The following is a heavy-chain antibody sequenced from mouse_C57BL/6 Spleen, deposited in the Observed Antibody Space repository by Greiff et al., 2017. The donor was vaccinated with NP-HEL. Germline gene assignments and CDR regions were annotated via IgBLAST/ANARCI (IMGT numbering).Heavy chain of an antibody. D-gene: IGHD2-4*01. CDR3: ARRGRYDYFWYFDV. CDR1: GYTFTSYW. CDR2: IYPGSGST. V-gene: IGHV1-55*01. J-gene: IGHJ1*03. Sequence: QVQLQQPGAELVKPGASVKMSCKASGYTFTSYWITWVKQRPGQGLEWIGDIYPGSGSTNYNEKFKSKSTLTVDTSSSTAYMQLSSLTSEDSAVYYCARRGRYDYFWYFDVWGTGTTVTVSS.